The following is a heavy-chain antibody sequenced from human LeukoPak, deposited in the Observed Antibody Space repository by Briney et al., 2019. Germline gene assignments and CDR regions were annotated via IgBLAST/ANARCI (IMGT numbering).Heavy chain of an antibody. D-gene: IGHD2-15*01. V-gene: IGHV4-34*01. CDR1: VGSFCGYY. J-gene: IGHJ4*02. Sequence: SETLSLTCSVYVGSFCGYYWSWIRQPPGKGLEWIGEINHSGSTNYNPSLKSRVTISVDTSKNQFSLKLSSVTAADTAVYYCAKESCSGGSCYIFDYWGQGTLVTVSS. CDR3: AKESCSGGSCYIFDY. CDR2: INHSGST.